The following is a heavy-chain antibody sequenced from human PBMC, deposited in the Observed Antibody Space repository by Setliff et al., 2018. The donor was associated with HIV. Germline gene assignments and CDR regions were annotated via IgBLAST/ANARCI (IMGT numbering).Heavy chain of an antibody. J-gene: IGHJ4*02. D-gene: IGHD5-18*01. CDR1: GYSFTSYW. V-gene: IGHV5-10-1*01. CDR2: IDPSNSNT. CDR3: ARWVRHTAIAHTRYYFDY. Sequence: GESLKISCKGSGYSFTSYWISWVRQMPGKGLEWMGRIDPSNSNTNYSPSFQGHVTISADKSISTAYLQWSSLKASDTAVYYCARWVRHTAIAHTRYYFDYWGQGTLVTVSS.